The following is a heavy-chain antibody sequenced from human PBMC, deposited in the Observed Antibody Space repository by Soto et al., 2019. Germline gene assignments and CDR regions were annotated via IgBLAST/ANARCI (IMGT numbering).Heavy chain of an antibody. CDR3: ARDRREQWLVHYYYYGMDV. D-gene: IGHD6-19*01. CDR1: GFTVSSNY. J-gene: IGHJ6*02. V-gene: IGHV3-53*02. Sequence: EVQLVETGGGLIQPGGSLRLSCAASGFTVSSNYMSWVRQAPGKGLEWVSVIYSGGSTYYADSVKGRFTISRDNSKNTLYLQMNSLRAEDTAVYYCARDRREQWLVHYYYYGMDVWGQGTTVTVSS. CDR2: IYSGGST.